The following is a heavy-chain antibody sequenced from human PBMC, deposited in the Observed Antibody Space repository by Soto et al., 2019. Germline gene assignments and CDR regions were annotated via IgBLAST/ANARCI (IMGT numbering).Heavy chain of an antibody. D-gene: IGHD3-22*01. CDR2: IYYSGST. CDR3: ARGSKYSDRSGYSHY. J-gene: IGHJ4*02. Sequence: QVQLQESGPGLVKPSQTLSLTCTVSGGSISSGDYYWSWIRQPPGKGLEWIGYIYYSGSTYYNPFLKVRITIPVKTSKDPFSPTLNYVAAAQTAVYYCARGSKYSDRSGYSHYWGQENLVTVSS. V-gene: IGHV4-30-4*01. CDR1: GGSISSGDYY.